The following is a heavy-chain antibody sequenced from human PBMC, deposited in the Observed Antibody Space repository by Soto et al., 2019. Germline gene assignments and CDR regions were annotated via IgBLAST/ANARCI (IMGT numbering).Heavy chain of an antibody. D-gene: IGHD5-18*01. J-gene: IGHJ4*02. V-gene: IGHV1-24*01. CDR1: GYTLTEQY. CDR3: AIEFRHSNHFDH. CDR2: FDLENGET. Sequence: GASVKVSCKVSGYTLTEQYIHWVRQAPGEGLEWMGGFDLENGETIYAQRFQGRVTMTEETSADTPYMELSSLRSEDTAVYYCAIEFRHSNHFDHWGQGTRATFSP.